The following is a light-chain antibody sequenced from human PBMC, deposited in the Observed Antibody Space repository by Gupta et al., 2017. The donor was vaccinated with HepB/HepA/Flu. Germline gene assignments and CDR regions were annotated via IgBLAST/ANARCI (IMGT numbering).Light chain of an antibody. V-gene: IGLV2-11*01. J-gene: IGLJ1*01. CDR1: SSDVGAYNY. Sequence: QSALTQPRSVSGSPGQSVTVSCTGTSSDVGAYNYVSWYQQHPDKAPKLLIYDVTKRPSGVPDRFSGSKSGNTASLTISGRQAEDEADYYCCSYAGSYTEVFGTGTKVTV. CDR2: DVT. CDR3: CSYAGSYTEV.